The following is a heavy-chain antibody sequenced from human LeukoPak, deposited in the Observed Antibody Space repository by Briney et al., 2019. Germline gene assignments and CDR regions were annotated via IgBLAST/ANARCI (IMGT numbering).Heavy chain of an antibody. CDR1: GYSISSGYY. D-gene: IGHD6-19*01. J-gene: IGHJ3*02. Sequence: SETLSLTCTVSGYSISSGYYWGWIRQPPGEGLEWIGSIYHSGSTYYNPSLKSRVTISVDTSKNQFSLKLSSVTAADTAVYYCARATPGYGSGWYEGPEAFDIWGQGTMVTVSS. CDR2: IYHSGST. V-gene: IGHV4-38-2*02. CDR3: ARATPGYGSGWYEGPEAFDI.